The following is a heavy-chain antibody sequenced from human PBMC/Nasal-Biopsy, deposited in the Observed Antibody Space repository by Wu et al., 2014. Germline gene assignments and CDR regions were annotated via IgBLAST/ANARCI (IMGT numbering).Heavy chain of an antibody. CDR3: AREWSYYSNGWNAFDF. CDR1: GFTFDTHS. J-gene: IGHJ4*02. Sequence: LRLSCAASGFTFDTHSMNWVRQAPGKGLEWVSSISSGGHHIYYADSVKGRFTISRDNSQSSLFLRMNSLRAEDTAVYYCAREWSYYSNGWNAFDFWGQGILVTVSS. V-gene: IGHV3-21*01. CDR2: ISSGGHHI. D-gene: IGHD6-19*01.